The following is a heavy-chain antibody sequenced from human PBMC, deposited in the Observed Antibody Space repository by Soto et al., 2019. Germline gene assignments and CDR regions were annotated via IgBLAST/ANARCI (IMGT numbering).Heavy chain of an antibody. CDR3: AQDPTGVGGTFDS. D-gene: IGHD1-26*01. Sequence: LRLSCAASGFTFSNSAMNWVRQAPGKGLEWVSAFRGSGVSTYYADSVKGRFTISRDNSKNTLYLQMNSLRVEDTAVYYCAQDPTGVGGTFDSWGQGTLVTVSS. CDR2: FRGSGVST. J-gene: IGHJ4*02. V-gene: IGHV3-23*01. CDR1: GFTFSNSA.